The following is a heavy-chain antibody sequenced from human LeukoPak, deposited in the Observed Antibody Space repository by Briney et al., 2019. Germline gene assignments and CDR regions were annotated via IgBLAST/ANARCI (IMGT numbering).Heavy chain of an antibody. CDR3: ARGNTVTGYYLDY. J-gene: IGHJ4*02. CDR1: GDSVSSTNAA. Sequence: SQTLSLTCAISGDSVSSTNAAWAWIRQSPSGGLEWLGRTYYRSKWYSDYALFVKGRITINPDTSRNQFSLQLNSVTPEDRAVYFCARGNTVTGYYLDYWGQGTLVTVSS. V-gene: IGHV6-1*01. D-gene: IGHD4-17*01. CDR2: TYYRSKWYS.